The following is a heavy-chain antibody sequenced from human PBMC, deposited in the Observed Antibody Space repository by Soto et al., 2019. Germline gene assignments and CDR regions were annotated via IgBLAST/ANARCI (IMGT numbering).Heavy chain of an antibody. J-gene: IGHJ6*02. V-gene: IGHV1-69*12. CDR1: GGTFSSYA. Sequence: QVQLVQSGAEVKKPGSSVKVSCKASGGTFSSYAISWVRQAPGQGLEWMGGIIPIFGTANYAQKFQGRVTITADESTSTAYMELSSLRSEDTAVYYCARPFSGGGRRPYYYYGMDVWGQGTTVPVSS. CDR2: IIPIFGTA. D-gene: IGHD3-16*01. CDR3: ARPFSGGGRRPYYYYGMDV.